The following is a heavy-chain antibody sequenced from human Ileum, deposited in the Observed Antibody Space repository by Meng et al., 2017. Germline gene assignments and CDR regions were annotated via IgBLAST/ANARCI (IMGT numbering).Heavy chain of an antibody. V-gene: IGHV3-7*01. J-gene: IGHJ6*02. CDR1: GFTFASFW. CDR2: IKQDGGEE. D-gene: IGHD3-10*01. CDR3: TRGPLARGDFYYDMDV. Sequence: GGSLRLSCSASGFTFASFWMTWVRQAPAKGLEWVANIKQDGGEEYYVNSVKGRFTISRDNAKKSLYLQINSRRAEDTAVYFCTRGPLARGDFYYDMDVWGQGTMVTVSS.